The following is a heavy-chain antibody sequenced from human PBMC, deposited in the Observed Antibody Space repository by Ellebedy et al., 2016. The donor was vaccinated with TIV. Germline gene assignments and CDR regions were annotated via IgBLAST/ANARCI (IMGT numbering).Heavy chain of an antibody. CDR2: IYYSWSS. CDR1: GGSFSSYY. Sequence: MPSETPSLTCSVSGGSFSSYYWSWIRQPPGKGLEWIGYIYYSWSSNYNSSLGSRVTITVDTSKKQFSLILSSVTAADTAVYYCARTRMVLGVKPAYFDSWGQGTLVTVSS. J-gene: IGHJ4*02. D-gene: IGHD3-10*01. CDR3: ARTRMVLGVKPAYFDS. V-gene: IGHV4-59*01.